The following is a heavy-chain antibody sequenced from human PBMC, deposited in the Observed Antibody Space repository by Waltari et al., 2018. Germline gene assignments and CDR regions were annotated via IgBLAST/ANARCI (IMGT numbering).Heavy chain of an antibody. CDR3: ARAQTGTAPGDY. CDR1: GFTISSYW. Sequence: EVQLVESGGGLVQPGGSLRLSCAASGFTISSYWMSWVRQAPGKGLEWVANIKQDGSEKYYVDSVKGRFTISRDNAKNSLYLQMNSLRAEDTAVYYCARAQTGTAPGDYWGQGTLVTVSS. D-gene: IGHD1-7*01. J-gene: IGHJ4*02. CDR2: IKQDGSEK. V-gene: IGHV3-7*01.